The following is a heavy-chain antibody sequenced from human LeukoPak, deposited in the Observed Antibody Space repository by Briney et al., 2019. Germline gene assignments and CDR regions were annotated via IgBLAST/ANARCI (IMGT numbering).Heavy chain of an antibody. CDR3: ARGGPAAGTRGDPPSVDY. CDR2: IYYSGST. V-gene: IGHV4-31*03. Sequence: PSETLSLTCTVSGGSISSGGYYWSWIRQHPGKGLEWIGYIYYSGSTYYNPSLKSRVTISVDTSKNQFSLKLSSVTAADTAVNYCARGGPAAGTRGDPPSVDYWGQGTLVTVSS. D-gene: IGHD6-13*01. J-gene: IGHJ4*02. CDR1: GGSISSGGYY.